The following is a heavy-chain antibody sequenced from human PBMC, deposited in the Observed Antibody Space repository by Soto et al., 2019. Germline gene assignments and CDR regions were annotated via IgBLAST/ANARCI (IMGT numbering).Heavy chain of an antibody. D-gene: IGHD6-13*01. Sequence: QVQLVQSGAEVKKPGASVKVSCKASGYTFTSYDINWVRQATGQXLEWMGRMNPNSGNTGYAQKFQGRVTMTRNTSISTAYMEMRSLRSEDTAVYYCARVTGYPNWFDPWGQGTLVTVSS. J-gene: IGHJ5*02. CDR2: MNPNSGNT. CDR3: ARVTGYPNWFDP. CDR1: GYTFTSYD. V-gene: IGHV1-8*01.